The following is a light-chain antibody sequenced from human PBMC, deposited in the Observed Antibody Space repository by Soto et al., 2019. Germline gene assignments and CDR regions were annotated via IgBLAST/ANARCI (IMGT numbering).Light chain of an antibody. Sequence: DIQMTQFPSSLAASVGDRITITCRANQEISSYVNWYVQKPGKAPDLLVYAASSLQSGVPSRFSGSGSGTDFILTISSLQPEDSATYYCQQSFITPFTFGGGTKV. J-gene: IGKJ4*01. CDR1: QEISSY. CDR3: QQSFITPFT. V-gene: IGKV1-39*01. CDR2: AAS.